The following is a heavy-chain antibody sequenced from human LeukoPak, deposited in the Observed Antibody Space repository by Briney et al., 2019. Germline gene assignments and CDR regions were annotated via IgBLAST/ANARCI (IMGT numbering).Heavy chain of an antibody. D-gene: IGHD3-3*01. CDR2: ISYDGSNK. CDR3: AKDLRNYDFWVTYYYYGMDV. Sequence: GGSLRLSCAASGFTFSSYGMHWVRQAPGKGLEWVAVISYDGSNKYYVDSVKGRFTISRDNSKNTLYLQMNSLRAEDTAVYYCAKDLRNYDFWVTYYYYGMDVWGQGTTVTVSS. J-gene: IGHJ6*02. CDR1: GFTFSSYG. V-gene: IGHV3-30*18.